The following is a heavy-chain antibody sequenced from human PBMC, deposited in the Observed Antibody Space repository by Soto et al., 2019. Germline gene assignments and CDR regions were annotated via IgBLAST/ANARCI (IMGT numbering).Heavy chain of an antibody. V-gene: IGHV1-8*01. CDR3: AYYRTISPAGSDI. CDR2: MNPKKGNR. Sequence: QVHLVQSGAEVRRPGASVKVSCQASGYTSPIYDIEWVLQATVQRLEWMGWMNPKKGNRYPAPKFQGRLTMTWNTATTPAYMELTNLRSEDTAVYYCAYYRTISPAGSDIWGQGTLVTVS. CDR1: GYTSPIYD. D-gene: IGHD3-10*01. J-gene: IGHJ3*02.